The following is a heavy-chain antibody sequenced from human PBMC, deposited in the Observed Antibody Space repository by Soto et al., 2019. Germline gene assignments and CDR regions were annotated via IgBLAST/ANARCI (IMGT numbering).Heavy chain of an antibody. CDR2: IVPMLGTP. Sequence: QVQLVQSGAEVKEPGSSVRVSCKASGGTFDNFIMNWVRQTPGQGLEWMGGIVPMLGTPTYAEKFKGRVTISATGSTSTMYMGVTSLRSEDTAIYYCARNGTYSSSLSQYSGMDVGGQGTTVTVSS. D-gene: IGHD1-26*01. CDR3: ARNGTYSSSLSQYSGMDV. V-gene: IGHV1-69*01. CDR1: GGTFDNFI. J-gene: IGHJ6*02.